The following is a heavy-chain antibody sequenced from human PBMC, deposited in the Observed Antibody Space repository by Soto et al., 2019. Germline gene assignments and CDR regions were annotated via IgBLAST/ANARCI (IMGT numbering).Heavy chain of an antibody. CDR3: ASYPRRYYYYYGMVG. Sequence: GGSLRLSCAASGFTFSSYWMSWVRQAPGKGLEWVANIKQDGSEKYYVDSVKGRFTISRDNAKNSLYLQMNSLRAEDTAVYYCASYPRRYYYYYGMVGCGQGTTVTVFS. CDR1: GFTFSSYW. V-gene: IGHV3-7*01. CDR2: IKQDGSEK. J-gene: IGHJ6*02.